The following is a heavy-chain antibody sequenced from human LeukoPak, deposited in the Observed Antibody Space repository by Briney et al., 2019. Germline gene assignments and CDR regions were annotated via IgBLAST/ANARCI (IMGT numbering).Heavy chain of an antibody. Sequence: GGSLRLSCAASGVTFSHHGMDWVRQAPGKGLEWVAGIQYDGSIKFYLDSVKGRFTISRDNSKNTLDLQMNSLRFEDTAVYFCVQGGQYTRAYSDAFGLWGQGTMVTVSS. D-gene: IGHD2-21*01. CDR1: GVTFSHHG. CDR2: IQYDGSIK. V-gene: IGHV3-30*03. CDR3: VQGGQYTRAYSDAFGL. J-gene: IGHJ3*01.